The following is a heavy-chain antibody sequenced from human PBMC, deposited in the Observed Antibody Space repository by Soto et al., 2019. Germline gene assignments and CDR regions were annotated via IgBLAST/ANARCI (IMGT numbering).Heavy chain of an antibody. Sequence: ASVNLSCKASGYDYTDHYIHWVRQAPGQWLEWMGIISPDGGSTRYSQQFQARITMTRDTSTSTVYMELSSLRSEDTAVYYCARAPRGGVIIVISSAQIDYWGQGTLVTVSS. V-gene: IGHV1-46*01. CDR3: ARAPRGGVIIVISSAQIDY. D-gene: IGHD3-10*01. CDR1: GYDYTDHY. J-gene: IGHJ4*02. CDR2: ISPDGGST.